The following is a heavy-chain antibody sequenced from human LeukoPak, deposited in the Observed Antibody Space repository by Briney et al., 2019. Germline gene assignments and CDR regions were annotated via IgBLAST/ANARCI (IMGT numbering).Heavy chain of an antibody. CDR2: IIPIFGTA. CDR3: AGSSNDYYYYYYMDV. D-gene: IGHD4-11*01. Sequence: SVKVSCKASGGTFSSYAISWVRQAPGQGLESMGGIIPIFGTANYAQKFQGRVTITTDESTSTAYMELSSLRSEDTAVYYCAGSSNDYYYYYYMDVWGKGTTVTVSS. J-gene: IGHJ6*03. V-gene: IGHV1-69*05. CDR1: GGTFSSYA.